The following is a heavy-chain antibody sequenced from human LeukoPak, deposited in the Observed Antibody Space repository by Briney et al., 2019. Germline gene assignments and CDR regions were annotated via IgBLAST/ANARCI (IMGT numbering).Heavy chain of an antibody. Sequence: SETLSLTCTVSGGSISSYYWSWIRLPPGKGLEWIGYIYYSGSTNYNPSLKSRVTISVDTSKNQFSLKLSSVTAADTAVYYCAREGDSSGWYFDYWGQGTLVTVSS. V-gene: IGHV4-59*01. CDR1: GGSISSYY. CDR3: AREGDSSGWYFDY. J-gene: IGHJ4*02. D-gene: IGHD6-19*01. CDR2: IYYSGST.